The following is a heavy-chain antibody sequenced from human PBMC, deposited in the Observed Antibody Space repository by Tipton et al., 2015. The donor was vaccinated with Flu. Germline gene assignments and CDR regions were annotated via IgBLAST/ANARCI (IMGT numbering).Heavy chain of an antibody. CDR1: GFTLSTSW. D-gene: IGHD6-13*01. V-gene: IGHV3-7*01. Sequence: GSLRLSCAASGFTLSTSWMSWVRQAPGKGLEWVANIKQDGSEKYYADSVKGRFTISRDNAKNSLYLQMNSLRADDTAVYYCGRDVAAAEDYWGQGTLGTVSS. CDR3: GRDVAAAEDY. CDR2: IKQDGSEK. J-gene: IGHJ4*02.